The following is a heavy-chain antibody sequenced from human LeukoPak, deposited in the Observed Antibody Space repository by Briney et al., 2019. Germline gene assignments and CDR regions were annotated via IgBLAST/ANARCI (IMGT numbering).Heavy chain of an antibody. CDR1: GGTFSSYA. D-gene: IGHD1-26*01. CDR2: IIPILGIA. Sequence: ASVKVSCKASGGTFSSYAISWVRQAPGQGLEWMGRIIPILGIANYAQKFQGRVTITADKSTSTAYMELSSLRSEDTAVYYCAKVGGSYYFDYWGQGTLVTVSS. CDR3: AKVGGSYYFDY. J-gene: IGHJ4*02. V-gene: IGHV1-69*04.